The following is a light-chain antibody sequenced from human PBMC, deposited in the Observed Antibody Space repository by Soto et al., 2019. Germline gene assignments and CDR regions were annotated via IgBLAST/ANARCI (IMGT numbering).Light chain of an antibody. CDR3: QQCYSSPLT. CDR2: AAS. V-gene: IGKV1-39*01. J-gene: IGKJ1*01. CDR1: QRISTY. Sequence: DIQMTQSPSTLSAGVGDRVTITCRASQRISTYLNRYQQKPGKAPTLLIYAASILQSGVPSRFSGGGSGTDFTLTINTLQPEDFATYFCQQCYSSPLTFGQGTKVEIK.